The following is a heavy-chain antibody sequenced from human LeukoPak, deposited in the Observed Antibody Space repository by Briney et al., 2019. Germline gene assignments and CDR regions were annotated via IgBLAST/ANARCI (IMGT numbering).Heavy chain of an antibody. Sequence: SGTLSLTCTVSGASISSSYWSWVRQPPGKRLEWIGFIYYNGNTNSNPSLKSRVTISADTSKNQFSLKLTSVTAADTAVYYCVRGNYDNRGYSNAFDIWGQGAMVTVSS. J-gene: IGHJ3*02. CDR2: IYYNGNT. D-gene: IGHD3-22*01. CDR1: GASISSSY. CDR3: VRGNYDNRGYSNAFDI. V-gene: IGHV4-59*01.